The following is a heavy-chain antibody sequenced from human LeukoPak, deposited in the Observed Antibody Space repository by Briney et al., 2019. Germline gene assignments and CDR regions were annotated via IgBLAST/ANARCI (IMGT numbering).Heavy chain of an antibody. D-gene: IGHD3-3*01. V-gene: IGHV4-34*01. CDR2: INHSGST. J-gene: IGHJ5*02. Sequence: GSLRLSCAASGLNFSSRWMNWVRQAPGKGLEWIGKINHSGSTNYNPSLKSRVTISVDTSKNQFSLKLSSVTAAVTAVYYCARGLGDFWSGHRTLFDPWGQGTLVTVSS. CDR3: ARGLGDFWSGHRTLFDP. CDR1: GLNFSSRW.